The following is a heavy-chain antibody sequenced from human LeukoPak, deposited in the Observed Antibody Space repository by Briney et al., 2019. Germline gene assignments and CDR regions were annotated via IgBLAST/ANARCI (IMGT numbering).Heavy chain of an antibody. CDR3: ARYFATLYNYHYMDV. CDR1: GGSISSYY. V-gene: IGHV4-59*01. CDR2: IYYSGST. Sequence: PSETLSLTCTVSGGSISSYYWSWIRQPPGKGLEWIGYIYYSGSTNYNPSLKSRVTISVDTSKNQFSLKLSSVTAADTAVYYCARYFATLYNYHYMDVWGKGTTVTVSS. J-gene: IGHJ6*03. D-gene: IGHD3-9*01.